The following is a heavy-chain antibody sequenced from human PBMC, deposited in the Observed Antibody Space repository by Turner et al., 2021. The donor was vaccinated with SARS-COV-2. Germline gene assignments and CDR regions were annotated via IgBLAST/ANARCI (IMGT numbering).Heavy chain of an antibody. V-gene: IGHV1-24*01. CDR2: FDPEDGET. J-gene: IGHJ4*02. Sequence: QVQLVQSGAEVKKPGASVKVSCKVSGYTLTELSTHWVRQAPGKGLEWMGGFDPEDGETIYAQKFQDRVTMTEDTSTDTAYMELSSLRSEDTALYYCATGYAYCGGDCSIHYWGQGTLVAVSS. D-gene: IGHD2-21*02. CDR1: GYTLTELS. CDR3: ATGYAYCGGDCSIHY.